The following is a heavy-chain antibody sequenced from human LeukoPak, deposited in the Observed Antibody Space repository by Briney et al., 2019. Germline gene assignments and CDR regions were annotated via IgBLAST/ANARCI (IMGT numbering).Heavy chain of an antibody. Sequence: PGGSLRLSCAASGFTFSSYAMSWVRQAPGKGLVWVSRINTDGSSTSYADSVKGRFTISRDNAKNTLYLQMNSLRAEDTAVYYCATPYYYMDVWGKGTTVTVSS. CDR3: ATPYYYMDV. CDR2: INTDGSST. J-gene: IGHJ6*03. V-gene: IGHV3-74*01. CDR1: GFTFSSYA.